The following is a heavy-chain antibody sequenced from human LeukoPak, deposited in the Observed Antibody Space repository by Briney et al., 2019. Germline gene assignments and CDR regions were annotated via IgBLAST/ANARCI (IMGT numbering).Heavy chain of an antibody. CDR2: ISFDGSNK. Sequence: GGSLRLSCAAPGFTFSDSYMSWIRQAPGKGLEWVTIISFDGSNKYYADSVKGRLTISRDNSKNTLYLQMNCLRAEDTAVYYCARVVDHDYGDYYLDYWGQGTLVTVSS. V-gene: IGHV3-30*14. CDR3: ARVVDHDYGDYYLDY. CDR1: GFTFSDSY. J-gene: IGHJ4*02. D-gene: IGHD4-17*01.